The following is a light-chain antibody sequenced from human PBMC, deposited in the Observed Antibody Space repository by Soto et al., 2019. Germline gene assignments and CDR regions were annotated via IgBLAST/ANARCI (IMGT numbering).Light chain of an antibody. CDR1: QSISSY. V-gene: IGKV1-39*01. Sequence: DIQITQSPSSLSASVGDRDTITCRASQSISSYLNWYQQKPGKAPKLLIYAASSLQSGVPSRFSGSGSGTDFTLTISSLQPEDFATYYCQQSYSTPWTFGQGTKV. CDR2: AAS. J-gene: IGKJ1*01. CDR3: QQSYSTPWT.